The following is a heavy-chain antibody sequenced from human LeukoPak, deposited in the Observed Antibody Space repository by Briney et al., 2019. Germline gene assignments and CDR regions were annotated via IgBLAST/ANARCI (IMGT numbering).Heavy chain of an antibody. Sequence: ASVKVSCETSGYTFSDFGMSWVRQAPGQGLEWMGWISAYNGDTNYAHNLQGRVTMTTDTSTSTAYMELRSLRSDDTAVYYCVRGRPSDYWGQGTLVTVSS. J-gene: IGHJ4*02. CDR2: ISAYNGDT. CDR1: GYTFSDFG. CDR3: VRGRPSDY. V-gene: IGHV1-18*01.